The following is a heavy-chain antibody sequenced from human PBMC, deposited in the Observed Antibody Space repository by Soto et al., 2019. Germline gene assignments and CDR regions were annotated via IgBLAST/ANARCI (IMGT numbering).Heavy chain of an antibody. CDR2: ISGGGSIT. V-gene: IGHV3-23*01. D-gene: IGHD6-13*01. J-gene: IGHJ4*02. Sequence: EVQLLESGGDLVQPGGSLRLSCAASGFTFTNYAMTWVRQAPGKGLEWVSTISGGGSITYYADSLKGRFTISRDNSKNXXYLQIHSLRAEDTAVYYCAKTIRGGYSSSWCYFDYWGQGTLVTVSS. CDR1: GFTFTNYA. CDR3: AKTIRGGYSSSWCYFDY.